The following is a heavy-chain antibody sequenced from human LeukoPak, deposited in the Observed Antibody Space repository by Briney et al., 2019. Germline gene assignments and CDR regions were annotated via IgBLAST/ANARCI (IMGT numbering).Heavy chain of an antibody. V-gene: IGHV1-69*04. Sequence: SVKVSCKASGGTFSSYAISWVRQAPGQGLEWMGRIIPILGIANYAQKFQGRVTITADKSTSTAYMELSSLRSEDTAVYYCARVGDFWSGLDVWGQGTTVTVSS. CDR2: IIPILGIA. CDR1: GGTFSSYA. J-gene: IGHJ6*02. D-gene: IGHD3-3*01. CDR3: ARVGDFWSGLDV.